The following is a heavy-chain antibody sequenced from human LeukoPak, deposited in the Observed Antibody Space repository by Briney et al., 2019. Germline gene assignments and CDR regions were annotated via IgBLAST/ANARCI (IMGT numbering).Heavy chain of an antibody. D-gene: IGHD3-10*01. CDR3: AKSLSGGGYYFEY. V-gene: IGHV3-66*01. CDR2: IYTDGRT. Sequence: GGSLRLSCAASGFTVSSNYMGWVRQAPGKGLEWVSVIYTDGRTYSADSMKGRFTLSRDNSKNTLYLQMSSLRAEDTAVYYCAKSLSGGGYYFEYWGQGTLVTVSS. CDR1: GFTVSSNY. J-gene: IGHJ4*02.